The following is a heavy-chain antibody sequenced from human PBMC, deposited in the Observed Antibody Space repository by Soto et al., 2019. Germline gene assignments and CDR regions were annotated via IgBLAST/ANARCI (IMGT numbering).Heavy chain of an antibody. J-gene: IGHJ4*02. CDR2: ISGSGGTT. CDR3: AKTRGTLNMSFDY. Sequence: GGSLRLSCAPSGFTFRNFAMSWVRQAPGKGLEWLSTISGSGGTTYSVDSVKGRFTISRDNFKNTLYLQMNSLRVEDTALYYCAKTRGTLNMSFDYWGQGALVTVSS. D-gene: IGHD1-26*01. CDR1: GFTFRNFA. V-gene: IGHV3-23*01.